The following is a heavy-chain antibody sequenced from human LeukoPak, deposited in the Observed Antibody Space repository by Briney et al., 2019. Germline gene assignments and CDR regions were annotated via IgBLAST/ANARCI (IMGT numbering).Heavy chain of an antibody. Sequence: GSLRLSCAASGFTLTTYSTNGVRQAPWRGLESVSSITTSRTYIYNPDSVKGRFTISRDNAENSLYLQMISLAAEDTAVYFCARGSLRRTVLNWFETWGQGTLVTVSS. CDR2: ITTSRTYI. CDR1: GFTLTTYS. J-gene: IGHJ5*02. D-gene: IGHD2-21*01. V-gene: IGHV3-21*01. CDR3: ARGSLRRTVLNWFET.